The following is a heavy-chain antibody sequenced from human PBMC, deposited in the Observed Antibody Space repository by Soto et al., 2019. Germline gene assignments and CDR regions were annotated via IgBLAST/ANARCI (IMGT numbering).Heavy chain of an antibody. CDR2: ISGGGTSI. Sequence: GGSLRLSCAASGFTFSNYEMNWVRQAPGKGLQWISYISGGGTSIYYADSVKGRFTVSRDGAKHSLYLQLTSLRAADTAVYYCARANVAPRYGMDVWGQGTTVTVSS. V-gene: IGHV3-48*03. CDR3: ARANVAPRYGMDV. CDR1: GFTFSNYE. D-gene: IGHD2-15*01. J-gene: IGHJ6*02.